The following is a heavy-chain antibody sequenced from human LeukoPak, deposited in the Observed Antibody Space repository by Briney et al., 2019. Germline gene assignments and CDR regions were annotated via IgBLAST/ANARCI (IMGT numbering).Heavy chain of an antibody. CDR2: IRYDGSNK. CDR1: GFTFSSYS. V-gene: IGHV3-30*02. Sequence: GGSLRLSCAASGFTFSSYSMNWARQAPGRGLEGVAFIRYDGSNKYYADSVKGRFTISRDNSKNTLYLQMNSLRAEETAVYYCAKGRGYYYYMDVWGKGTTVTISS. CDR3: AKGRGYYYYMDV. J-gene: IGHJ6*03.